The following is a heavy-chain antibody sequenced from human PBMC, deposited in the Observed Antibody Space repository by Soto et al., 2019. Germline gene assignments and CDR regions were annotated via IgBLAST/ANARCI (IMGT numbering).Heavy chain of an antibody. J-gene: IGHJ6*03. Sequence: GGSLRLSCAASGFTFSSYSMNWVRQAPGKGLEWVSYISSSSSTIYYADSVKGRFTISRDNAKNSLYLQMNSLRAEDTAVYYCARDRVVYSSYYYMDVWGKGTTVTVSS. D-gene: IGHD6-13*01. V-gene: IGHV3-48*01. CDR3: ARDRVVYSSYYYMDV. CDR2: ISSSSSTI. CDR1: GFTFSSYS.